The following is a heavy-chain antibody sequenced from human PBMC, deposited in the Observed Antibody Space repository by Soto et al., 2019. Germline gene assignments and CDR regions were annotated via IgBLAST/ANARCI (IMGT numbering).Heavy chain of an antibody. CDR1: GYSFTSYW. CDR2: IYPGDSDT. CDR3: ARLLADGSGRPYNWFDP. Sequence: PGESLKISCKGSGYSFTSYWIGWVRQIPGKGLEWMGIIYPGDSDTRYSPSFQGQVTISADKSISTAYLQWSSLKASDTAMYYCARLLADGSGRPYNWFDPWGQGTLVTVSS. D-gene: IGHD3-10*01. J-gene: IGHJ5*02. V-gene: IGHV5-51*01.